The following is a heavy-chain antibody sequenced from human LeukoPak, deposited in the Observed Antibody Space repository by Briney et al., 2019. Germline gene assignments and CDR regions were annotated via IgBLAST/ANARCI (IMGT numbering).Heavy chain of an antibody. V-gene: IGHV3-23*01. J-gene: IGHJ4*02. CDR1: GFTFNNYA. CDR2: INGNGAAT. D-gene: IGHD2-2*01. Sequence: GGSLRLSCVASGFTFNNYAMHWVRQAPGKGLEWVSTINGNGAATYYADSFKGRFLISRDDSKSTVYLRMNSLRAEDTAVYYCATGVVPAAMGSRDYWGQGTLVTVSS. CDR3: ATGVVPAAMGSRDY.